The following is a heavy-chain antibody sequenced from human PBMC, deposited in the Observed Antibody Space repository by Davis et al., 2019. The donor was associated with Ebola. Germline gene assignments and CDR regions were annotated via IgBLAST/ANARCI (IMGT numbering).Heavy chain of an antibody. J-gene: IGHJ5*02. D-gene: IGHD6-13*01. CDR3: ARVSYGYFWYFDP. CDR1: GFTFSSYS. CDR2: IYYSGST. Sequence: ESLKISCAASGFTFSSYSMNWIRQPPGKGLEWIGYIYYSGSTNYNPSLKSRVTISVDTSKNQFSLKLSSVTAADTAVYYCARVSYGYFWYFDPWGQGTLVTVSS. V-gene: IGHV4-59*01.